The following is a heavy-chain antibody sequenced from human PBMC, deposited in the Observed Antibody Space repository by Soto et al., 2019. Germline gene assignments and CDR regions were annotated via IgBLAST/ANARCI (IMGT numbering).Heavy chain of an antibody. Sequence: SVKVSCKASGGTFSSYAISWVRQAPGQGLEWMGGIIPIFGTANYAQKFQGRVTITADESTSTAYMELSSLRSEDTAVYYCAREDTRSGYCSSTSCYAYGYWGQGTLVTVSS. CDR2: IIPIFGTA. D-gene: IGHD2-2*01. CDR3: AREDTRSGYCSSTSCYAYGY. J-gene: IGHJ4*02. V-gene: IGHV1-69*13. CDR1: GGTFSSYA.